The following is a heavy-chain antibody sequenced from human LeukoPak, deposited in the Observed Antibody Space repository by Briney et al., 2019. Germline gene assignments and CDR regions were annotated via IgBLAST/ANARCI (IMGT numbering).Heavy chain of an antibody. CDR3: ARGDPSWGVVVISEAHY. D-gene: IGHD3-22*01. Sequence: GRSLRLSCAASGFTFSSYWMHWVRQAPGKGLVWVSRINSDGSSTSYADSVKGRFTISRDNAKNTLHLQMNSLRVEDTAVYYCARGDPSWGVVVISEAHYWGQGTLVTVSS. V-gene: IGHV3-74*01. J-gene: IGHJ4*02. CDR2: INSDGSST. CDR1: GFTFSSYW.